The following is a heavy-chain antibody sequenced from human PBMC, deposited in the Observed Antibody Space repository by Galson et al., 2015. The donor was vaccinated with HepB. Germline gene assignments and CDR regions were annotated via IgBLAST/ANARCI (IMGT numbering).Heavy chain of an antibody. CDR3: ARWGCRGDSCHIDY. J-gene: IGHJ4*02. CDR1: GFSFSSNW. CDR2: INQDGSEK. Sequence: SLRLSCAASGFSFSSNWMSWVRQAPGKGLEWVANINQDGSEKYYVDSVKGRFTVSRDNAKNSLYLQVNSLRAEDTAVYYCARWGCRGDSCHIDYWGQGTLVTVSS. V-gene: IGHV3-7*03. D-gene: IGHD2-15*01.